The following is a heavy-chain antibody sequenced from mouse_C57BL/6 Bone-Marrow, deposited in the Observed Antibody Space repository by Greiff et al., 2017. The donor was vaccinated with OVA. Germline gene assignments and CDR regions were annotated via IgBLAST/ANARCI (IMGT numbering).Heavy chain of an antibody. V-gene: IGHV14-1*01. CDR2: IDPEDGDT. Sequence: VQLQQSGAELVRPGASVKLSCTASGFNITDYYMHWVKQRPEQGLEWIGRIDPEDGDTDYAPKFQGKATLTADTSSNTAYLQLSSLTSEDTSVYYGTLYYYGSSAYAMDYWGQGTSVTVSS. D-gene: IGHD1-1*01. CDR3: TLYYYGSSAYAMDY. J-gene: IGHJ4*01. CDR1: GFNITDYY.